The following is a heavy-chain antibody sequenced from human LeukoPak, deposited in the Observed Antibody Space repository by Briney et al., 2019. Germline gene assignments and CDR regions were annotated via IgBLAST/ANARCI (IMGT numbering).Heavy chain of an antibody. CDR1: GGSISSGDYY. J-gene: IGHJ4*02. D-gene: IGHD4-17*01. V-gene: IGHV4-30-4*08. Sequence: SQTLSLTCTVSGGSISSGDYYCGWIRQPPGKGLEWIGYIYYSGSTYYNPSLKSRVTISVDTSKNQFSLKLSSVTAADTAVYYCARPTWVYGDNDNAGGYFDYCGQGTLVTVSS. CDR3: ARPTWVYGDNDNAGGYFDY. CDR2: IYYSGST.